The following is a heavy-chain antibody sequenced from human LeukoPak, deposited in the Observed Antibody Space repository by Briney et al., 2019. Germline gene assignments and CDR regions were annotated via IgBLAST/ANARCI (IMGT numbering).Heavy chain of an antibody. D-gene: IGHD5-12*01. CDR3: APQQTYSPYNWFDP. J-gene: IGHJ5*02. CDR1: GFTISNYW. CDR2: IHPDGSIT. Sequence: GGSLRLSCVGSGFTISNYWMHWVRQAPGTGLVWVSRIHPDGSITTHADSVKGRFTISRDNAKNTLYLQMSSLRAEDTAVYYCAPQQTYSPYNWFDPWGQGTLVTVSS. V-gene: IGHV3-74*03.